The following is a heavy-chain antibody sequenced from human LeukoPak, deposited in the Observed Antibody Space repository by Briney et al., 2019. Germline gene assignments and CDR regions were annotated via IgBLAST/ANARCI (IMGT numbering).Heavy chain of an antibody. CDR2: IIPIFGTA. Sequence: GSSVKVSCKASGGTFSSYVINWVRQAPGQGREWMGGIIPIFGTANYAQKFQGRVTITADKSTSTAYMELSSLRSEDTAVYYCAMGVGAPEDLAVAADFDYWGQGTLVTVSS. D-gene: IGHD6-19*01. CDR1: GGTFSSYV. J-gene: IGHJ4*02. CDR3: AMGVGAPEDLAVAADFDY. V-gene: IGHV1-69*06.